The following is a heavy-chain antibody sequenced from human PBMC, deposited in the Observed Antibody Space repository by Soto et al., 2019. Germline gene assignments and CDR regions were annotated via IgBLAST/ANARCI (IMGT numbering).Heavy chain of an antibody. V-gene: IGHV3-30-3*01. J-gene: IGHJ1*01. CDR2: ISYDGSNK. CDR1: GFIFSSYA. Sequence: GRLVESGGGLVKPGGSLRLSCAASGFIFSSYAMHWVRQAPGKGLEWVAVISYDGSNKYYADSVKGRFTISRDNSKNTLHLQMNSLRAEDTAVYYCARDFTRGNFQHWGQGTLVTVSS. CDR3: ARDFTRGNFQH. D-gene: IGHD3-16*01.